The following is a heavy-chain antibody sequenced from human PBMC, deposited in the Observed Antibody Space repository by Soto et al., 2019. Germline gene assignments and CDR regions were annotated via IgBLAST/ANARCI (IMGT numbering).Heavy chain of an antibody. D-gene: IGHD6-13*01. J-gene: IGHJ4*02. CDR3: AKDTDSSSWFTWYYFDY. Sequence: LRHSWGAAEVTFGSHAMRWVSKNPGKGLEWVAVISYDGSNKYYADSVKGRFTISRDNSKNTLYLQMNSLRAEDTAVYYCAKDTDSSSWFTWYYFDYSGRGTLVS. CDR1: EVTFGSHA. V-gene: IGHV3-30-3*01. CDR2: ISYDGSNK.